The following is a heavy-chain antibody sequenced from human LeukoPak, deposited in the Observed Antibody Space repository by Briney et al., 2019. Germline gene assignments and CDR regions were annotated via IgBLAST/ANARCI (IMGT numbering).Heavy chain of an antibody. CDR3: ARESRSSSWFHYYYGMDV. Sequence: SGGSLRLSCAASGFTFSSYAMSWVRQAPGKGLEWVANIKQDGSEKYYVDSVKGRFTISRDNAKNSLYLQMNSLRAEDTAVYYCARESRSSSWFHYYYGMDVWGQGTTVTVSS. J-gene: IGHJ6*02. CDR2: IKQDGSEK. V-gene: IGHV3-7*01. D-gene: IGHD6-13*01. CDR1: GFTFSSYA.